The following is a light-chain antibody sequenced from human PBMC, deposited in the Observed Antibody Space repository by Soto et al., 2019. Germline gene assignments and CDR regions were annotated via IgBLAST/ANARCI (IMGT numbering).Light chain of an antibody. J-gene: IGLJ1*01. CDR3: QVWDSSSDHLYV. V-gene: IGLV3-21*04. CDR1: NIGSKS. Sequence: SYELTQPPSVSVAPGKTARITCGGNNIGSKSVHWYQQKPGQAPVLVIYYDSDRPSGIPERSSGSNSGNTATLTISRVEAGDEADYYCQVWDSSSDHLYVFGTGTKLTVL. CDR2: YDS.